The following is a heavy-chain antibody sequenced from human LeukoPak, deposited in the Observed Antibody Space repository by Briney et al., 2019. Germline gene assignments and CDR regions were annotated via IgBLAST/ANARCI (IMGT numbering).Heavy chain of an antibody. CDR1: GFVFSDAW. D-gene: IGHD3-22*01. CDR2: ISGSGGST. V-gene: IGHV3-23*01. CDR3: AKDRDSSGYYPDY. Sequence: PGGSLRLSCAVAGFVFSDAWMSWVRQAPGKGLEWVSAISGSGGSTYYADSVKGRFTISRDNSKNTLYLQMNSLRAEDTAVYYCAKDRDSSGYYPDYWGQGTLVTVSS. J-gene: IGHJ4*02.